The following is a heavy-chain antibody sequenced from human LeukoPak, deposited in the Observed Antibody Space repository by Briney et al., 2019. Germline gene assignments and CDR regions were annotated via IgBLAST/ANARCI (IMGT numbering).Heavy chain of an antibody. V-gene: IGHV3-48*03. CDR2: ISSSGSTI. Sequence: GGSLRLSCAASGFTFSSYEMNWVRQAPGKGLEWVAYISSSGSTIYYTDSVEGRFIISRDNAKNSLYLQMHSLRVEDTAVYYCARDLYCSGGSCAGYFDYWGQGTLVTVSS. D-gene: IGHD2-15*01. CDR3: ARDLYCSGGSCAGYFDY. CDR1: GFTFSSYE. J-gene: IGHJ4*02.